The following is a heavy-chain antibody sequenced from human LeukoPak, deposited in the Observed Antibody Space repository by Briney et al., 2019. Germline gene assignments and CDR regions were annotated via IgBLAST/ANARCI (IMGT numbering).Heavy chain of an antibody. CDR3: ARKEYGSVVSPFDP. D-gene: IGHD3-10*01. Sequence: PSETLSLTCTVSGGSISSYYWSWIRQPAGKGLEWIGRIYTSGTTHYNPSLKSRVTMSVDTSKNQFSLKLSSVTAADTAVYYCARKEYGSVVSPFDPWGQGTLVTVSS. J-gene: IGHJ5*02. CDR2: IYTSGTT. CDR1: GGSISSYY. V-gene: IGHV4-4*07.